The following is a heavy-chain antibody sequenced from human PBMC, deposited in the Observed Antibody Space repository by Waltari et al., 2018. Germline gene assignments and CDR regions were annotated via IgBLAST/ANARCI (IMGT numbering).Heavy chain of an antibody. Sequence: EVQLLESGGGLVQPGGSLRLSCAASGFTFSSYAMSWVRQAPGKGLEWVSAISGSGGSTYYADSGKGRFTISRDNSKNTLYLQMNSLRAEDTAVYYCAKRQLGGHAFDIWGQGTMVTVSS. J-gene: IGHJ3*02. V-gene: IGHV3-23*01. CDR2: ISGSGGST. D-gene: IGHD3-16*01. CDR1: GFTFSSYA. CDR3: AKRQLGGHAFDI.